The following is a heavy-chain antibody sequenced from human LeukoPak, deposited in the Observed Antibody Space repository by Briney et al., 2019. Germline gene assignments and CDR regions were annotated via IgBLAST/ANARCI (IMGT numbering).Heavy chain of an antibody. CDR1: GGSISSYY. CDR3: ARARGGGYGYDFDY. J-gene: IGHJ4*02. V-gene: IGHV4-59*01. CDR2: IYYSGST. Sequence: SETLSLTCTVSGGSISSYYWSWIRKPPGKGLEWIGYIYYSGSTNYNPSLKSRVTISVDTSKIQFSLNLYTVTAADTAVYYCARARGGGYGYDFDYWGQGTLVTVSS. D-gene: IGHD5-18*01.